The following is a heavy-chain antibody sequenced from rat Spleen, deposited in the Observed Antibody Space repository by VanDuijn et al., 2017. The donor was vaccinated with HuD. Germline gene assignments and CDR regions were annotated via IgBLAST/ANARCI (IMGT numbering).Heavy chain of an antibody. Sequence: EVRLVESGGGLVQPGRSLKLSCAASRFNFSDYTMAWVRQAPEKGLGWVATIFYDGSRTYYRDSVKGRFTISRDNARSILYLQMDSLGSEDTATYYCATQGITAPHFDYWGQGVMVTVSS. CDR3: ATQGITAPHFDY. CDR1: RFNFSDYT. D-gene: IGHD1-4*01. CDR2: IFYDGSRT. V-gene: IGHV5S10*01. J-gene: IGHJ2*01.